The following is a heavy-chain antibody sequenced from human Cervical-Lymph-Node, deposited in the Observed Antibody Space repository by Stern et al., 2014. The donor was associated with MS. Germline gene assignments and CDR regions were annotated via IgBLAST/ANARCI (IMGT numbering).Heavy chain of an antibody. CDR3: ARGDTRSSYFALDV. Sequence: VQLVESGPGVLKPSETLSLTCTVSGVSINNYYLSWIRQAPGKGLEWISLIYDSGDSISNPSLESRVASSANTPKKQVSLTLTPASAADTAIYYCARGDTRSSYFALDVWGQGTTVTVSS. D-gene: IGHD2-2*01. J-gene: IGHJ6*02. V-gene: IGHV4-59*12. CDR1: GVSINNYY. CDR2: IYDSGDS.